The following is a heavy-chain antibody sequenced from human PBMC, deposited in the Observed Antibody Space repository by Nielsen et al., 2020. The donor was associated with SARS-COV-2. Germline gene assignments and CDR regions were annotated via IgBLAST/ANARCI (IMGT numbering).Heavy chain of an antibody. CDR2: ISSSGSTI. V-gene: IGHV3-48*03. CDR1: GFTFSSYE. J-gene: IGHJ6*02. CDR3: ARHYYGSGSYYTPYYYYGMDV. D-gene: IGHD3-10*01. Sequence: GESLKISCAASGFTFSSYEMNWVRQAPGKGLEWVSYISSSGSTIYYADSVKGRFTISRDNAKNSLYLQMNSLRAEDTAVYYCARHYYGSGSYYTPYYYYGMDVWGQGTTVTVSS.